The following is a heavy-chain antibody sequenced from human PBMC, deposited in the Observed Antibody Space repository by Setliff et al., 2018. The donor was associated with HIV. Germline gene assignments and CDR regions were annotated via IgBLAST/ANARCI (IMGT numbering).Heavy chain of an antibody. CDR1: GFIFNNYA. CDR2: ISWNSGVI. V-gene: IGHV3-9*01. CDR3: AKEEGPIYYFYYMDV. D-gene: IGHD3-3*02. Sequence: GGSLRLSCEGSGFIFNNYAMHWVRRAPGKGLEWVSGISWNSGVIGYGDSVKGRFTISRDNSKSTVYLQMDNLRVEDSAVYYCAKEEGPIYYFYYMDVWGKGTTVTVSS. J-gene: IGHJ6*03.